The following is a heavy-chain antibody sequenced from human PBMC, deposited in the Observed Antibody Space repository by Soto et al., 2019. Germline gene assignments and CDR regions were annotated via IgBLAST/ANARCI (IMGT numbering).Heavy chain of an antibody. V-gene: IGHV1-58*01. CDR3: AADSPYYYDSSGYYLDY. Sequence: VASVKVSFKASGFTFTSSAVQWLRQARGQRLEWIGWIVVGSGNTNYAQKFQERVTITRDMSTSTAYMELSSLRSEDTAVYYCAADSPYYYDSSGYYLDYWGQGTLVTVSS. CDR1: GFTFTSSA. D-gene: IGHD3-22*01. J-gene: IGHJ4*02. CDR2: IVVGSGNT.